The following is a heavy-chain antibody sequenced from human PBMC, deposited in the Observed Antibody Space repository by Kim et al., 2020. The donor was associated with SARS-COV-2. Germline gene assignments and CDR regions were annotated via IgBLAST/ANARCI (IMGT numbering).Heavy chain of an antibody. D-gene: IGHD6-19*01. CDR3: VKLVKSSIAVAGTIFDY. V-gene: IGHV3-64D*06. CDR2: ISSNGGST. J-gene: IGHJ4*02. Sequence: GGSLRLSCSASGFTFSSYAMHWVRQAPGKGLEYVSAISSNGGSTYYADSVKGRFTISRDNSKNTLYLQMSSLRAEDTAVYYCVKLVKSSIAVAGTIFDYWGQGTLVTVSS. CDR1: GFTFSSYA.